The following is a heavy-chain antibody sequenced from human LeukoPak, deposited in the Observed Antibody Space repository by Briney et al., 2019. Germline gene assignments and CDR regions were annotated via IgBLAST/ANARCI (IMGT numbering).Heavy chain of an antibody. Sequence: SETLSLTCTVSGGSISSYYWSWIRQPPGKGPEWIGYISYSGSTNYNPSLKSRVTISVDTSKNQFSLRLSSVTAADTAVYYCARRPGYSSGHLDYWGQGTLVTVSS. CDR1: GGSISSYY. D-gene: IGHD6-19*01. CDR2: ISYSGST. CDR3: ARRPGYSSGHLDY. J-gene: IGHJ4*02. V-gene: IGHV4-59*08.